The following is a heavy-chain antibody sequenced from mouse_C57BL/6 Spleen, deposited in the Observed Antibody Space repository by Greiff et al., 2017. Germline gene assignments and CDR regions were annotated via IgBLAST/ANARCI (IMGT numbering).Heavy chain of an antibody. CDR1: GYAFSSSW. V-gene: IGHV1-82*01. J-gene: IGHJ4*01. D-gene: IGHD2-10*02. CDR3: ARGGYGNYVRAMDY. Sequence: QVQLQQSGPELVKPGASVKISCKASGYAFSSSWMNWVKQRPGKGLEWIGRIYPGDGDTNYNGKFKGKATLTADKSSSTAYMQLSSLTSEDSAVYFCARGGYGNYVRAMDYWGQGTSVTVSS. CDR2: IYPGDGDT.